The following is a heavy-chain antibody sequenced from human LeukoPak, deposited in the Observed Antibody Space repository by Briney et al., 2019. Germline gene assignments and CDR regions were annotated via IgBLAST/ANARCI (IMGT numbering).Heavy chain of an antibody. Sequence: QAGGSLRLSCAASGFTFSSCAMHWVRQAPGKGLEWVAVISYDGSNKYYADSVKGRFTISRDNSKNTLYLQMNSLRAEDTAVYYCARGILHGDYSYWGQGTLVTVSS. CDR2: ISYDGSNK. V-gene: IGHV3-30-3*01. CDR1: GFTFSSCA. J-gene: IGHJ4*02. CDR3: ARGILHGDYSY. D-gene: IGHD4-17*01.